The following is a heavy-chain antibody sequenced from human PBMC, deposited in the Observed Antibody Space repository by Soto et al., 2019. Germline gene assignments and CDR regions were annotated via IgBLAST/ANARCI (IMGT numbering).Heavy chain of an antibody. CDR1: GFTFSSYA. D-gene: IGHD3-3*01. V-gene: IGHV3-23*01. J-gene: IGHJ4*02. CDR2: ISGSGGST. Sequence: GWSLRLSCAASGFTFSSYAMSWVRQAPGKGLEWVSAISGSGGSTYYADSVKGRFTISRDNSKNTLYLQMNSLSAEDTAVYYCAKDLGVPEWLFDYWGQGTLVTVSS. CDR3: AKDLGVPEWLFDY.